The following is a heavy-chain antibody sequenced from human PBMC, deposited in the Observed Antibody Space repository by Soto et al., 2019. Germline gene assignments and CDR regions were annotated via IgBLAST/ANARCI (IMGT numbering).Heavy chain of an antibody. V-gene: IGHV4-39*01. CDR3: ARGIDGDGDAFDI. D-gene: IGHD2-21*01. CDR2: IYYSGST. Sequence: PSETLSLTCTVSGGSISSSSYYWGWIRQPPGKGLEWIGSIYYSGSTYYNPSLKSRVTISVDTSKNQFSLKPSSVTAADTAVYYCARGIDGDGDAFDIWGQGTMVTVSS. CDR1: GGSISSSSYY. J-gene: IGHJ3*02.